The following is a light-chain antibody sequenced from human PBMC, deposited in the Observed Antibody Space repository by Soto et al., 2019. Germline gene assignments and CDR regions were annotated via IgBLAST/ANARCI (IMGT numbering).Light chain of an antibody. V-gene: IGKV3-20*01. Sequence: ETVMTQSPGTLSLSPGERATLSCRASQSVSSGYLAWYQQKPGQAPRLLIFGASNRATGIPDRFTGSGSGTVFTLTSSRLEPEDFAVYYCQQYGISQNTFGQGTKLEIK. J-gene: IGKJ2*01. CDR1: QSVSSGY. CDR2: GAS. CDR3: QQYGISQNT.